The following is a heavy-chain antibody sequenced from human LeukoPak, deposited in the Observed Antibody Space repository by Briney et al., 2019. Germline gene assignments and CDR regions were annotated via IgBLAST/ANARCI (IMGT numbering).Heavy chain of an antibody. CDR2: IWYDGSNK. V-gene: IGHV3-33*01. Sequence: GGSLRPSCAASGFTFSSYGMHWVRQAPGKGLEWVAVIWYDGSNKYYADSVKGRFTISRDNSKNTLYLQMNSLRAEDTAVYYCARGDNDKSVSFGYWGQGTLVTVSS. CDR1: GFTFSSYG. CDR3: ARGDNDKSVSFGY. D-gene: IGHD3/OR15-3a*01. J-gene: IGHJ4*02.